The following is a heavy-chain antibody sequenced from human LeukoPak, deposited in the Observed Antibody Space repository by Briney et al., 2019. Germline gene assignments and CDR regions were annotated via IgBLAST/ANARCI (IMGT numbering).Heavy chain of an antibody. Sequence: GGSLRLSCAASGFTFSSYAMSWVRQAPGKGLEWVSGISASASGTYYADSVKGRFTISRDKSKNTLFLQMNSLRADDTALYYCARGPGAWPLHFDYWGQGTLVTVFS. CDR2: ISASASGT. CDR3: ARGPGAWPLHFDY. V-gene: IGHV3-23*01. J-gene: IGHJ4*02. CDR1: GFTFSSYA.